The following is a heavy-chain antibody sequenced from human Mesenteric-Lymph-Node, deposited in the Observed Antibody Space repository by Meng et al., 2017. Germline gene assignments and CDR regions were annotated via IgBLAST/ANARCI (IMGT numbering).Heavy chain of an antibody. D-gene: IGHD4-17*01. CDR3: ARAPSPDYGDYYWGYYYGMDV. V-gene: IGHV3-7*01. CDR2: IKQDGSEK. CDR1: GFTFSDYY. Sequence: GESLKISCAASGFTFSDYYMSWIRQAPGKGLEWVANIKQDGSEKYYVDSVRGRFTISRDNAKNSLYLQMNSLRAEDTAVYYCARAPSPDYGDYYWGYYYGMDVWGQGTTVTVSS. J-gene: IGHJ6*02.